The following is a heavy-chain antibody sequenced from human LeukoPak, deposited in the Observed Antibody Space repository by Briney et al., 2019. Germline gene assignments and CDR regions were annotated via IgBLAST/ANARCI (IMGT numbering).Heavy chain of an antibody. V-gene: IGHV3-30*02. CDR1: GFIFSNNG. D-gene: IGHD3-22*01. CDR3: AKEPRSSYYDSSGYCDY. J-gene: IGHJ4*02. Sequence: GGSLRLSCAASGFIFSNNGMHWVRQAPGKGLEWVAFIRYDGSNKYYADSVKGRFTISRDNSKNTLYLQMNSLRAEDSAVYYCAKEPRSSYYDSSGYCDYWGQGILVTVSS. CDR2: IRYDGSNK.